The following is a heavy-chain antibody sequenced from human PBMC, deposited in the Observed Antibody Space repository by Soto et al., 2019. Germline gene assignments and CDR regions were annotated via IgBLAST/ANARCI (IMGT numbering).Heavy chain of an antibody. CDR3: ARFQIYDSRAAPTPIFHP. Sequence: SETLSLTCTVSGGSFTSTNYFWGWIRQPPGKGLEWIGYMYYNGNTFYSPSLKSRVTMSVDTSKRQFSLDLSSVTAADTAMYYCARFQIYDSRAAPTPIFHPWGLGAMVTVSS. CDR1: GGSFTSTNYF. V-gene: IGHV4-39*01. J-gene: IGHJ1*01. D-gene: IGHD3-22*01. CDR2: MYYNGNT.